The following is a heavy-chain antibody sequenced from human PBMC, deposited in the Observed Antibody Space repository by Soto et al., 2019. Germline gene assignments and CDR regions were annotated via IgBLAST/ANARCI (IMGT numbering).Heavy chain of an antibody. J-gene: IGHJ6*02. V-gene: IGHV4-31*03. Sequence: QVQLQSSGPGLVKPSQTLSLTCTVSGGSISRGGFYWSWIRQHPGKGLEWLGYIYYSGTTSYNPSLESRVKISVDTSKNQFSLTLSSVTAAATAVYYCARRTREYTSYGMDVWGQGTTVTVSS. CDR1: GGSISRGGFY. CDR3: ARRTREYTSYGMDV. CDR2: IYYSGTT. D-gene: IGHD6-6*01.